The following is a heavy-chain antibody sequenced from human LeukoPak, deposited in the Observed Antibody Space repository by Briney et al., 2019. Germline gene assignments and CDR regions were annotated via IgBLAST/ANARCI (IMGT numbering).Heavy chain of an antibody. CDR1: GFTFDDYA. Sequence: GGSLRLSCAASGFTFDDYAMHWVRQAPGKGLEWVSGISWNGGSIGYADSVKGRFTISRDNAKNSLYLQMNSLRAEDTALYYCAKDTGTGYFDYWGQGTLVTVSS. CDR3: AKDTGTGYFDY. J-gene: IGHJ4*02. V-gene: IGHV3-9*01. D-gene: IGHD7-27*01. CDR2: ISWNGGSI.